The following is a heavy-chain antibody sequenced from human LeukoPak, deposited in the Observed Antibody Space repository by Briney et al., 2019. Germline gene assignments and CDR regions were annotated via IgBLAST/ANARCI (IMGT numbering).Heavy chain of an antibody. V-gene: IGHV4-4*07. Sequence: SETLSLTCTVSGGSISSYYWSWIRQPAGKGLEWIGRIYTSGSTNYNPSLKSRVTMSVDTSKNQFSLKLSSVTAADTAVYYCAGTDSSSWYRGYYYYMDVWGKGTTVTVSS. CDR2: IYTSGST. CDR3: AGTDSSSWYRGYYYYMDV. J-gene: IGHJ6*03. CDR1: GGSISSYY. D-gene: IGHD6-13*01.